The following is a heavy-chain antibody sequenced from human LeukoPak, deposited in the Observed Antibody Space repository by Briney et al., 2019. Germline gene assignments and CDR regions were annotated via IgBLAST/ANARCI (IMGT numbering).Heavy chain of an antibody. CDR1: GGSISGYY. CDR2: INHSGST. J-gene: IGHJ2*01. D-gene: IGHD3-22*01. Sequence: SETLSLTCTVSGGSISGYYWSWIRQPPGKGLEWIGEINHSGSTNYNPSLKSRVTISVDTSKNQFSLKLSSVTAADTAVYYCARVSGDSSGYLRYWYFDLWGRGTLVTVSS. V-gene: IGHV4-34*01. CDR3: ARVSGDSSGYLRYWYFDL.